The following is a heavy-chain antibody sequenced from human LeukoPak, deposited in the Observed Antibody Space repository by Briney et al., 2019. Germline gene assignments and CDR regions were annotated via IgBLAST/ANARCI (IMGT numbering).Heavy chain of an antibody. CDR3: AKSRGPGLGYYYGMDV. Sequence: GGSLRLSCAASGFTFDDYAMHWVRQAPGKGLEWVSGISWNSGSIGYADSVKGRFTISRDNSKNTLYLQMNSLRAEDTAVYYCAKSRGPGLGYYYGMDVWGQGTTVTVSS. V-gene: IGHV3-9*01. CDR2: ISWNSGSI. CDR1: GFTFDDYA. J-gene: IGHJ6*02. D-gene: IGHD2-15*01.